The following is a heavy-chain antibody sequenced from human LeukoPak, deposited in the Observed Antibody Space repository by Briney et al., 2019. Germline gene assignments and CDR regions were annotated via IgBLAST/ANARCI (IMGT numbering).Heavy chain of an antibody. CDR1: GFIFSSYG. CDR3: AKDRAFVSGAFDI. CDR2: ISYDGSNK. Sequence: SGGSLRLSCAASGFIFSSYGMHWVRQAPGKGLEWVAVISYDGSNKYYADSVKGRFTISRDNSKNTLYLQMNSLRAEDTAVYYCAKDRAFVSGAFDIWGQGTMVTVSS. J-gene: IGHJ3*02. D-gene: IGHD3-10*01. V-gene: IGHV3-30*18.